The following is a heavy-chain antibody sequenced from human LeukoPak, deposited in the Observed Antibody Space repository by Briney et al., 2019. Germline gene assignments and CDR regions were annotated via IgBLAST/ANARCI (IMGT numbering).Heavy chain of an antibody. D-gene: IGHD6-13*01. CDR3: ARQGRYMAAAGYPNFDY. CDR1: GGSISNYY. J-gene: IGHJ4*02. Sequence: SETLSLTCTVSGGSISNYYWSWIRQPPGKGLEWIGYIYYNGGTNYNPSLKSRVTISVDTSKNQFSLKLNSVTAADTAVYYCARQGRYMAAAGYPNFDYWGQGTLVTVAS. V-gene: IGHV4-59*08. CDR2: IYYNGGT.